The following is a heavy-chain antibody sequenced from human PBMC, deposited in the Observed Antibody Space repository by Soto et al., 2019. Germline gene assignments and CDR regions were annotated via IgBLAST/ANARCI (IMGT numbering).Heavy chain of an antibody. CDR2: IYTSGST. CDR1: GGSINSYY. J-gene: IGHJ5*02. V-gene: IGHV4-4*07. CDR3: ARGIYSKVGATIWFDP. Sequence: SETLSLTCTVSGGSINSYYWSWIRQPAGKGLEWIGRIYTSGSTNYNPSLKSRVTMSVDTSKNRFSLKLSSVTAADTAVYYCARGIYSKVGATIWFDPWGQRTLVTVSS. D-gene: IGHD1-26*01.